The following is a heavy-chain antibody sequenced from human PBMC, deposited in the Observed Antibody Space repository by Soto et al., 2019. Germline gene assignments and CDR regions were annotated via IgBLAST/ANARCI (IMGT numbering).Heavy chain of an antibody. CDR3: ARAYSSSWYGIDY. CDR1: GFTFSSYW. D-gene: IGHD6-13*01. Sequence: GGSLRLSCAASGFTFSSYWMSWVRQAPGKGLEWVANIKQDGSEKYYVDFVKGRFTISRDNAKNSLYLQMNSLRAEDTAVYYCARAYSSSWYGIDYWGQGTLVTVSS. V-gene: IGHV3-7*05. CDR2: IKQDGSEK. J-gene: IGHJ4*02.